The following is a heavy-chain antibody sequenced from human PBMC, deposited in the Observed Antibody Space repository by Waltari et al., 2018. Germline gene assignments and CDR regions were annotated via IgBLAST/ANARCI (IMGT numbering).Heavy chain of an antibody. CDR2: ISPSFGTA. CDR3: ARDRDGHDAFDI. V-gene: IGHV1-69*12. CDR1: GGTFSSYA. D-gene: IGHD4-17*01. Sequence: QVQLVQSGAEVKKPGSSVKVSCKASGGTFSSYAISWVRQAPGQGLEWMGGISPSFGTANYAQKFQGRVTITADESTSTAYMELSSLRSEDTAVYYCARDRDGHDAFDIWGQGTMVTVSS. J-gene: IGHJ3*02.